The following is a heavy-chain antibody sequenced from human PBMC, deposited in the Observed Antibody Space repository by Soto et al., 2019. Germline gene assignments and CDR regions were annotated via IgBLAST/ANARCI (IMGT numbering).Heavy chain of an antibody. Sequence: GASVKVSCKASGYRFTAYHMYWVRQAPGQGLEWMGWINPNSGVTNYAQKFQDWVTVTRDTSISTVYMELSRLKSDDTAVYYCARENIFGVVREYYFDYWGQGTLVTVSS. D-gene: IGHD3-3*01. J-gene: IGHJ4*02. CDR2: INPNSGVT. CDR3: ARENIFGVVREYYFDY. V-gene: IGHV1-2*04. CDR1: GYRFTAYH.